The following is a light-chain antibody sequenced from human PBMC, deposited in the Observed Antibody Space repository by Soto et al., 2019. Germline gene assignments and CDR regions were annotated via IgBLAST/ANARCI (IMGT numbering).Light chain of an antibody. CDR2: EVI. CDR1: SSDVGAYDY. J-gene: IGLJ1*01. V-gene: IGLV2-8*01. CDR3: SSYAGSNNPYV. Sequence: QSALTQPPSASGSPGQSVTFSCTGTSSDVGAYDYVSWYQQHPGRAPRLIIYEVIKRPSGVPERFSGSKSGNTASLTVSGLQAEDEADYYCSSYAGSNNPYVFGTGTKVTVL.